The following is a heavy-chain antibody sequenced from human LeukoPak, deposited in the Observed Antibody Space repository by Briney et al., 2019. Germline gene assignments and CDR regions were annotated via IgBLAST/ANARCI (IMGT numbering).Heavy chain of an antibody. D-gene: IGHD2-8*01. CDR2: INPNSGDP. Sequence: AASVKVSCKASGYTFTGYYIHWVRQAPGQGLEWMGRINPNSGDPDYPQKFQGRVTMTRDTSISTAYMEMSSLTSDDTAVYYCARSARHCNNGVCFTDYYIDLWGKGTTVIVSS. CDR3: ARSARHCNNGVCFTDYYIDL. J-gene: IGHJ6*03. CDR1: GYTFTGYY. V-gene: IGHV1-2*06.